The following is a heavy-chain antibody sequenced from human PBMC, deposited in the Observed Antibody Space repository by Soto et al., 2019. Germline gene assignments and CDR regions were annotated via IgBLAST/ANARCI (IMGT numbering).Heavy chain of an antibody. CDR1: GFTFSSYA. CDR3: AKDVQYQLLPYIRFAY. CDR2: ISGSGGST. D-gene: IGHD2-2*01. Sequence: EVQLLESGGGLVQPGGSLRLSCAASGFTFSSYAMSWVRQAPGKGLEWVSAISGSGGSTYYADSVKGRFTISRDNSKNTLYLQMNSLRAEDTAVYYCAKDVQYQLLPYIRFAYWGQGTLVTVSS. V-gene: IGHV3-23*01. J-gene: IGHJ4*02.